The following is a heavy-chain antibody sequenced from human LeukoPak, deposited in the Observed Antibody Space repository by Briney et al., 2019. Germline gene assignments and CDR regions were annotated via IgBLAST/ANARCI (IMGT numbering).Heavy chain of an antibody. D-gene: IGHD6-13*01. CDR1: GYTFTGYY. CDR2: INPNSGGT. V-gene: IGHV1-2*06. Sequence: ASVKVSCKDSGYTFTGYYMHWLRQAPGQGLEWMGRINPNSGGTNYAQKFQGRVTMTRDTSISTAYMELSRLRSDDTAVYYCASFAIAAAGTYAFDIWGQGTMVTVSS. J-gene: IGHJ3*02. CDR3: ASFAIAAAGTYAFDI.